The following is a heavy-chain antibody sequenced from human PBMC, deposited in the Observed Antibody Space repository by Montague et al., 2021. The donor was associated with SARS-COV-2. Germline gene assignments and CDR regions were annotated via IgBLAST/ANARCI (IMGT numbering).Heavy chain of an antibody. J-gene: IGHJ4*02. CDR3: ARSQDCSTTSCHFDY. CDR1: GYSISSGYY. CDR2: IHHSGTT. D-gene: IGHD2-2*01. Sequence: SETLSLTCTVSGYSISSGYYWGWIPQPPGKRLEWIGSIHHSGTTYYNPPLKSQFTISVDTFKNQFSLKLSSVTAADTAVYYCARSQDCSTTSCHFDYWGQGTLVTVSS. V-gene: IGHV4-38-2*02.